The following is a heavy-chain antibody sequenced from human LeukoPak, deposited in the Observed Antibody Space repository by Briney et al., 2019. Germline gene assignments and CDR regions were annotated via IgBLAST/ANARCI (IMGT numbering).Heavy chain of an antibody. CDR2: IYYSGST. Sequence: PSETLSLTCTVSGGSISSYYWSWIRQPPGKGLEWIGYIYYSGSTNYNPSLKSRVTISVDTSKNQFSLKLSSVTAADTAVYYCARENVGYFLLDYWGQGTLVTVSS. CDR1: GGSISSYY. V-gene: IGHV4-59*01. D-gene: IGHD5-18*01. J-gene: IGHJ4*02. CDR3: ARENVGYFLLDY.